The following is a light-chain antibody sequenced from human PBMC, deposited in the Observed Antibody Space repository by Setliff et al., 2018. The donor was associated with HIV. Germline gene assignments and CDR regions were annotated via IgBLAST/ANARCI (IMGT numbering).Light chain of an antibody. CDR3: SSFTSSGTYV. J-gene: IGLJ1*01. CDR2: EVT. V-gene: IGLV2-14*01. CDR1: SSDVGGYNY. Sequence: QPALTQPASASGSPGQSITISCTGTSSDVGGYNYVSWYQQHPGKAPKLLIFEVTNRPSGISNRFSASKSDNTASLTISRLQAEDEADYYCSSFTSSGTYVFGTGTKVTVL.